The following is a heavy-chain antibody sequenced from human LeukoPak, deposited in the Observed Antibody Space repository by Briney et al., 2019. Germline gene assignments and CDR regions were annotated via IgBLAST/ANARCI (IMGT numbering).Heavy chain of an antibody. Sequence: ASVKVSCKASGYTFTSYYMHWVRQAPGQGLEWMGIINPSGGSTSYAQKFQGRVTMTRDTSTSTVYMELSSLRSEDTAVYHCARAAPLRYAGGWSLGYYGMAVWGQGTTVTVS. CDR2: INPSGGST. CDR3: ARAAPLRYAGGWSLGYYGMAV. CDR1: GYTFTSYY. J-gene: IGHJ6*02. V-gene: IGHV1-46*01. D-gene: IGHD6-19*01.